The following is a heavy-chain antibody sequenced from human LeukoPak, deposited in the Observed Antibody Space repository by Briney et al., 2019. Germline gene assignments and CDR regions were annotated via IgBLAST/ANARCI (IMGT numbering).Heavy chain of an antibody. CDR3: AKTRNGYTTEYLHH. CDR2: ISSPGGNT. J-gene: IGHJ1*01. V-gene: IGHV3-23*01. Sequence: GGSLRLSCAASGFTFSSYAMSWVRQAPGKGLEWVSSISSPGGNTYYADSVKGRFTISRDNSKNALYLQMNSLRAEDTAVYYCAKTRNGYTTEYLHHWGQGTLVTVSS. CDR1: GFTFSSYA. D-gene: IGHD5-24*01.